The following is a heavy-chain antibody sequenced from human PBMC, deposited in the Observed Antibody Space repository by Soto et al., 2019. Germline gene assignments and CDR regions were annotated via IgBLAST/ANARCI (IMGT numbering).Heavy chain of an antibody. D-gene: IGHD6-19*01. CDR2: ISAYNGNT. CDR1: GYTFTSYG. CDR3: ARIPSGSGWYAYFDY. V-gene: IGHV1-18*01. J-gene: IGHJ4*02. Sequence: ASVKVSCKASGYTFTSYGISWVRQAPGQGLEWMGWISAYNGNTNYAQKLQGRVTMTTDTSTSTAYMELRSLRSDDTAVYYCARIPSGSGWYAYFDYWGQGTLVTVSS.